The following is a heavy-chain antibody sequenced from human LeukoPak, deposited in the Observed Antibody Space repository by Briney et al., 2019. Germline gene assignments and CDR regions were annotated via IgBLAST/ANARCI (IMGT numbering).Heavy chain of an antibody. J-gene: IGHJ4*02. Sequence: GASVKVSCKASGYTFTSYDINWVRQAPGQGLEWMGIIDPSGGGTSYAQKFQGRVTLTRDTSTSIVYMELSSLTSEDTAVYYCASLGSGSSPIIDFDYWGQGTLVTVCS. D-gene: IGHD3-10*01. CDR1: GYTFTSYD. V-gene: IGHV1-46*01. CDR2: IDPSGGGT. CDR3: ASLGSGSSPIIDFDY.